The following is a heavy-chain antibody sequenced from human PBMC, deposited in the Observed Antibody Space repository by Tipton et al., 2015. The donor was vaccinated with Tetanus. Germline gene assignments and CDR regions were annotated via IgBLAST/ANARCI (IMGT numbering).Heavy chain of an antibody. J-gene: IGHJ5*02. CDR3: ARATSTGPAYNWFDP. Sequence: LRLSCSVSGVSIKGGGFYWTWIRQPPGKGLQWIGYMYYSGTTHYNPSLKSRVTISIDRSKNQLSLKLTSVTAADTAVYYCARATSTGPAYNWFDPWGQGTLVTVSS. D-gene: IGHD2-8*02. CDR1: GVSIKGGGFY. CDR2: MYYSGTT. V-gene: IGHV4-30-2*01.